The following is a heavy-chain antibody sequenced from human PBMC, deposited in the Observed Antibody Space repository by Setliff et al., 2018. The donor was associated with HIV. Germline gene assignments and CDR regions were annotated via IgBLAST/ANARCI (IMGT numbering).Heavy chain of an antibody. CDR2: IYHNGFA. V-gene: IGHV4-61*10. CDR1: GGSISSGDYY. CDR3: ARAASYYDSSGYWAPPKYFDY. J-gene: IGHJ4*02. D-gene: IGHD3-22*01. Sequence: PSETLSLTCTVSGGSISSGDYYWTWIRQPAGKGLEWTGNIYHNGFANYNPSLKSRLTISVDTSKNQFSLKLSSVTAADTAVYCCARAASYYDSSGYWAPPKYFDYWGQGTLVTVSS.